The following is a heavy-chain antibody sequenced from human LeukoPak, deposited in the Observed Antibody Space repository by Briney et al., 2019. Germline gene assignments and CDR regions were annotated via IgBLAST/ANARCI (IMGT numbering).Heavy chain of an antibody. CDR3: ARAGTGYFTVGGNFDY. Sequence: GGSLRLSCAASGFTFSDYYMSWIRQAPGKGLEWVSYISSSSSYTNYADSVKGRFTISRDNAKNSLYLQMNSLRAEHTAVYYCARAGTGYFTVGGNFDYWGQGTLVTVSS. CDR1: GFTFSDYY. J-gene: IGHJ4*02. V-gene: IGHV3-11*06. D-gene: IGHD3/OR15-3a*01. CDR2: ISSSSSYT.